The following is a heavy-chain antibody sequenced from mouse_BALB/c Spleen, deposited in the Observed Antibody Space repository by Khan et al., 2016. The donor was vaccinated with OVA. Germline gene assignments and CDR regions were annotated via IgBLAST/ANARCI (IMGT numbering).Heavy chain of an antibody. CDR1: GFTFSSYS. D-gene: IGHD1-3*01. CDR3: EEQLSGSFAY. CDR2: ISSGGDYI. Sequence: EVELVESGGDLVKPGGSLKLSCAASGFTFSSYSMSWVRQTPDKRLEWVASISSGGDYIYYPDSVKGRFTISRDNAKSTLYQQMSDLKSEGTAMYYCEEQLSGSFAYWGQGTLVTVSA. V-gene: IGHV5-6*01. J-gene: IGHJ3*01.